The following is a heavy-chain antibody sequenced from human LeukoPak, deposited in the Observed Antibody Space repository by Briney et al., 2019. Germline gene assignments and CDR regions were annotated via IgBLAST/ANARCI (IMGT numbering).Heavy chain of an antibody. J-gene: IGHJ4*02. V-gene: IGHV5-51*01. CDR1: EHSFTTYW. CDR3: MRQRALSTLSRDQ. Sequence: GESLKISCKGSEHSFTTYWIGWVRQVPGKGLVAMGIIYPGDSDTRYSPSLHGQVTISVDKAISTAYLQWRSLKASDTAMYYCMRQRALSTLSRDQWRQATLVTVSS. D-gene: IGHD5/OR15-5a*01. CDR2: IYPGDSDT.